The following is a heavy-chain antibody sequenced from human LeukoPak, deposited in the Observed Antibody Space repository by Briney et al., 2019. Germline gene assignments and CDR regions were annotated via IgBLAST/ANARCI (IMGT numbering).Heavy chain of an antibody. V-gene: IGHV3-23*01. CDR3: ARDLPPYYYDSSGTHGVFDY. CDR1: GFTFSSYA. CDR2: ISGSGGST. J-gene: IGHJ4*02. Sequence: GGSLRLSCAASGFTFSSYAMSWVRQAPGKGLEWVSAISGSGGSTYYADSVKGRFTISRDNAKSSLYLQMNSLRAEDTAVYYCARDLPPYYYDSSGTHGVFDYWGQGTLVTVSS. D-gene: IGHD3-22*01.